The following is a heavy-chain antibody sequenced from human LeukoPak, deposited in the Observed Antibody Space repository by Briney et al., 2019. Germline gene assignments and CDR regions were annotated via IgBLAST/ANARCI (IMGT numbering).Heavy chain of an antibody. J-gene: IGHJ4*02. CDR3: AKGHTYGMI. Sequence: GGSLRLSCAASGFTLSDYYMSWIRQTPRQGMEWVSYISGSGHNMEYAKSVKGRFTISRDNAKDSLYLQMNSLEAEDTAVYYCAKGHTYGMIWGQGTLVSVSS. CDR1: GFTLSDYY. D-gene: IGHD2-8*01. V-gene: IGHV3-11*01. CDR2: ISGSGHNM.